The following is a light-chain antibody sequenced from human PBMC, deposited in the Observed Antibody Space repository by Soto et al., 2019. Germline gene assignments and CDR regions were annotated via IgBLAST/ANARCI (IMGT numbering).Light chain of an antibody. J-gene: IGLJ1*01. Sequence: QSALTQPASVSGSPGQSITISCTGTSSDVGGYNYVSWYQQHPGKAPKLMIYDVSNRPSGVSNRFSGSKSGNTASLTISGLQAEDEADYYCSSYTSGSIYVFGTGTKATVL. V-gene: IGLV2-14*01. CDR3: SSYTSGSIYV. CDR2: DVS. CDR1: SSDVGGYNY.